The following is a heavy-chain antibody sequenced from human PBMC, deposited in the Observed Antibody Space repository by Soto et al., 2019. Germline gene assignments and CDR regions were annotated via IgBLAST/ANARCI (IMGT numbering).Heavy chain of an antibody. CDR3: ARDEYCSSTSCYALGYFQPYYYYYGMDV. V-gene: IGHV3-33*01. J-gene: IGHJ6*02. Sequence: QVQLVESGGGVVQPGRSLRLSCAASGFTFSSYGMHWVRQAPGKGLEWVAVIWYDGSNKYYADSVKGRFTISRDNSKNTLYLQMNSLRAEDTAVYYCARDEYCSSTSCYALGYFQPYYYYYGMDVWGQGTTVTVSS. CDR2: IWYDGSNK. D-gene: IGHD2-2*01. CDR1: GFTFSSYG.